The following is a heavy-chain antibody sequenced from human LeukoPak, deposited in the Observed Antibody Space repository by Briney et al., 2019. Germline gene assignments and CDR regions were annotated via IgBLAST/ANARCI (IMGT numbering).Heavy chain of an antibody. V-gene: IGHV4-39*01. D-gene: IGHD3-22*01. J-gene: IGHJ4*01. CDR1: GGSITSSGYY. Sequence: SETLSLTCTVSGGSITSSGYYWGWIRQPPGKGLEWIGSIYYSGSTYYNPSLKSRVTISVDTSKNQSSLKLSSLTAADTAVYYCARQHTRGAVVALVDYWGQGTLVTVSS. CDR2: IYYSGST. CDR3: ARQHTRGAVVALVDY.